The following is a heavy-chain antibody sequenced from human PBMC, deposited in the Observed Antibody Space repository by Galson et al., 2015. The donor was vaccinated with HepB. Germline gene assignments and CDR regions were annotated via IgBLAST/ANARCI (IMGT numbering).Heavy chain of an antibody. CDR1: GFTFSGSA. V-gene: IGHV3-73*01. D-gene: IGHD1-26*01. CDR3: TRHDQGWEPYYYYGMDV. Sequence: SLRLSCAASGFTFSGSAMHWVRQAYGKGLEWVGHIRSKANSYATAYAASVKGRFTISRDDSKNTAYLQMNSLKTEDTAVYYCTRHDQGWEPYYYYGMDVWGQGTTVTVSS. J-gene: IGHJ6*02. CDR2: IRSKANSYAT.